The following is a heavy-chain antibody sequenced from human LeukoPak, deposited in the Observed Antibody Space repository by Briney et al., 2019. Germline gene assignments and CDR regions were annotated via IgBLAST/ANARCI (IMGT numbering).Heavy chain of an antibody. CDR2: IYYSGST. CDR1: GGSISSYY. Sequence: SETLSLTCTVSGGSISSYYWSWIRQPPGKGLEWIGYIYYSGSTNYNPSLKSRVTISVDTSKNQFSLKLSSVTAADTAVYYCASSPLYSSSYYLDYWGQGTLVTVSS. D-gene: IGHD6-6*01. J-gene: IGHJ4*02. CDR3: ASSPLYSSSYYLDY. V-gene: IGHV4-59*01.